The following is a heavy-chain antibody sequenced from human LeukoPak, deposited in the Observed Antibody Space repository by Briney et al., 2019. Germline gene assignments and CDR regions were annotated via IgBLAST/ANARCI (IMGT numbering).Heavy chain of an antibody. V-gene: IGHV3-23*01. CDR2: ISGSGGST. CDR1: GFTFSSYA. CDR3: AKSFGCSGGSCYSDAFDI. J-gene: IGHJ3*02. Sequence: GGSLRLSCAASGFTFSSYAMGWVRQAPGKGPEWVSAISGSGGSTYYADSVKGRFTISRDNSKNTLYLRMNSLRAEDTAVYYCAKSFGCSGGSCYSDAFDIWGQGTMVTVSS. D-gene: IGHD2-15*01.